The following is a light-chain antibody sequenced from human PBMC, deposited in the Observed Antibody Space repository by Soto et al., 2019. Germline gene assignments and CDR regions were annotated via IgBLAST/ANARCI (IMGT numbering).Light chain of an antibody. J-gene: IGKJ4*01. CDR2: GAS. V-gene: IGKV3-15*01. CDR1: QSVSSN. Sequence: EIVMTQSPATLSASPGERATLSCRASQSVSSNLAWYQQKPGQAPRLLIYGASTRATGTPARFSGSGSGTEFTLTISSLQSEDFAVYYCQQYNNWPPLTFGGGTKVEIK. CDR3: QQYNNWPPLT.